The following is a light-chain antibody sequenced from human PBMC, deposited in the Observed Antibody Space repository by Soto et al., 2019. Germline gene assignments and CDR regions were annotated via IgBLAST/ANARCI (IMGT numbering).Light chain of an antibody. CDR2: EVN. J-gene: IGLJ1*01. CDR3: SSYTSSSTLV. V-gene: IGLV2-14*01. Sequence: QSVVAQPASVSGSPGQSITVSCTGTSSDVGAYNYVSWYQQHPGKAPKLLIYEVNIRPSGVSYRFSGSKSGNTASLTISGLQAEDEADYYCSSYTSSSTLVFGTGTKVTVL. CDR1: SSDVGAYNY.